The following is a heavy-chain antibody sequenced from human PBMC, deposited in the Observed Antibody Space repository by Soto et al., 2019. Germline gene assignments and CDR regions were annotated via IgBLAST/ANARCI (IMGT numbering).Heavy chain of an antibody. Sequence: GGSLRLSCAASGFTFSSYAMSWVRQAPGKGLEWVSAISGSGGSTYYADSVKGRFTISRDNSKNTLYLQMNSLRAEDTAVYYCAKIGEDVDTAMVHFDYWGQGTLVTVSS. CDR2: ISGSGGST. CDR1: GFTFSSYA. CDR3: AKIGEDVDTAMVHFDY. J-gene: IGHJ4*02. D-gene: IGHD5-18*01. V-gene: IGHV3-23*01.